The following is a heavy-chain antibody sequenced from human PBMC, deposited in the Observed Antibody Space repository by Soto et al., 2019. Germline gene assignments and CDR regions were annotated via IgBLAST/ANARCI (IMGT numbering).Heavy chain of an antibody. CDR1: GGSVSSGSYY. CDR2: IYYSGTT. V-gene: IGHV4-61*01. CDR3: ARDNGDYWFDP. Sequence: QVQLQESGPGLVKPSETLSLTCTVSGGSVSSGSYYWSWIRQPPGKGLEWIGYIYYSGTTNYNPSLRSRVTISVDTAENQCSLKLSSVTAADTAVYYCARDNGDYWFDPWGQGTLVTVSS. J-gene: IGHJ5*02. D-gene: IGHD4-17*01.